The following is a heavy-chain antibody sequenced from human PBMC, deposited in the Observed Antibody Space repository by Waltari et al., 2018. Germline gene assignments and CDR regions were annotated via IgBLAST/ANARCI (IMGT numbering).Heavy chain of an antibody. J-gene: IGHJ6*02. Sequence: QVQLQESGPGLVKPSETLSLSCAVSGYSISSGYHWGWIRQPPGKGLEWIGSIYHSGSTYYNPSLKSRVTISVDTSKNQLSLKLSSVTAADTAVYYCARDLEANGMDVWGPGTTVTVSS. CDR1: GYSISSGYH. V-gene: IGHV4-38-2*02. CDR2: IYHSGST. D-gene: IGHD3-3*01. CDR3: ARDLEANGMDV.